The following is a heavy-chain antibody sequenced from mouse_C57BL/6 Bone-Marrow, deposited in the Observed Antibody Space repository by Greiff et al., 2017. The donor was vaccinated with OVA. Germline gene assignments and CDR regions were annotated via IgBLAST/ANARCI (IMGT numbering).Heavy chain of an antibody. CDR3: TTSLLRSS. J-gene: IGHJ3*01. CDR2: IDPENGDT. CDR1: GFNIKDDY. V-gene: IGHV14-4*01. D-gene: IGHD1-2*01. Sequence: VQLKESGAELVRPGASVKLSCTASGFNIKDDYMHWVKQRPEQGLEWIGWIDPENGDTEYASKFQGKATITADTSSNTAYLQLSSLTSEDTAVYYCTTSLLRSSWGQGTLVTVSA.